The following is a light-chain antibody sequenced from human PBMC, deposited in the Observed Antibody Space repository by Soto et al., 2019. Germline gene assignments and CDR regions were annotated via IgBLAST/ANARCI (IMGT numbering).Light chain of an antibody. CDR1: QTISSTY. J-gene: IGKJ3*01. CDR2: ATS. V-gene: IGKV3-20*01. Sequence: EIILTQSPGTLSLSPGESATLSCRASQTISSTYLSWYQQRPGQAPKLLIYATSTRSTDIPDRFSGSGSGTDFTLTISGLQPEDFAMYYCQLYGNSPLFGPGTKVHLK. CDR3: QLYGNSPL.